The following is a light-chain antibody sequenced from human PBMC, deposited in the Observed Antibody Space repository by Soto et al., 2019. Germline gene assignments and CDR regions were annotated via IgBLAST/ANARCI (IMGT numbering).Light chain of an antibody. CDR1: SSDCGDDKY. CDR2: GVN. CDR3: CAYAGSGNVV. V-gene: IGLV2-14*01. J-gene: IGLJ2*01. Sequence: QSALTQPASASGSPGQSITVSCTGSSSDCGDDKYVSWYQQQPGKGPNLLIYGVNSRPSGISNRFSGSKSGNTASLTISGLQVEDDADYYCCAYAGSGNVVFGGGTKLTVL.